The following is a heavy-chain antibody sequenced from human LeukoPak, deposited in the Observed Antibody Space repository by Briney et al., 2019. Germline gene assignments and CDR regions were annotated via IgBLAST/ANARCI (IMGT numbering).Heavy chain of an antibody. Sequence: PGRSLRLSCAASGFTFSSYAMHWVRQAPGKGLEWVAVISYDGSNKYYADSVKGRFTISRDNSKNTLYLQMNSLRAEDTAVYYCARASTVTTAFDYWGQGTLVTVSS. CDR2: ISYDGSNK. J-gene: IGHJ4*02. CDR1: GFTFSSYA. D-gene: IGHD4-17*01. CDR3: ARASTVTTAFDY. V-gene: IGHV3-30-3*01.